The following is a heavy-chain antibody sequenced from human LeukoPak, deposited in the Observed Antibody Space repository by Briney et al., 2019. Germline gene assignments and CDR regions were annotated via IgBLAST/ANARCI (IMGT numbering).Heavy chain of an antibody. CDR1: GGSISSYY. V-gene: IGHV4-59*08. J-gene: IGHJ4*02. D-gene: IGHD3-10*01. Sequence: KPSETLSLTCSVSGGSISSYYWSWIRQPPGKGLEWIGYIYYSGSTNYNPSLKSRVTMSVDTAKDQFSLKLSSVTAADTAVYYCARYVVYGSGKYYFDYWGQGTLVTVSS. CDR2: IYYSGST. CDR3: ARYVVYGSGKYYFDY.